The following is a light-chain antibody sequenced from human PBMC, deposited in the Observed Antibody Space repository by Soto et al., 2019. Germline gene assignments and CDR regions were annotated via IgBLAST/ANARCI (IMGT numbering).Light chain of an antibody. CDR2: DVD. V-gene: IGLV2-14*03. Sequence: QSVLTQPASVSGSPGQSIAISCTGTSSDVGAYNYVSWYQQDAGKAPKLIIFDVDNRPSGVPDRFSGSKSGTSASLAITGLQAEDEADYYCQSYDSSLSGLYVFGTGTKVTVL. CDR3: QSYDSSLSGLYV. J-gene: IGLJ1*01. CDR1: SSDVGAYNY.